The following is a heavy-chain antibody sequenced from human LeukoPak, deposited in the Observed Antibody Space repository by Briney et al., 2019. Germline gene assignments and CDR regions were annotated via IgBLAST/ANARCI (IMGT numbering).Heavy chain of an antibody. J-gene: IGHJ4*02. CDR1: GFTFSSY. D-gene: IGHD2-15*01. CDR3: ARVRDCGGGSRFPYLDY. V-gene: IGHV3-74*01. CDR2: INGDESST. Sequence: GGSLRLSCAASGFTFSSYMHWVRQVPGKGLVCVSRINGDESSTTYADSLKGRFTISRDNAKNTLYLQMNTLRAEDTAVYYCARVRDCGGGSRFPYLDYWGQGTLVTVSS.